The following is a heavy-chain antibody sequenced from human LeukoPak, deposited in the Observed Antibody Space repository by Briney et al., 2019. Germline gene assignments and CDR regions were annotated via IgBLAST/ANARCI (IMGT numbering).Heavy chain of an antibody. V-gene: IGHV4-34*01. J-gene: IGHJ6*03. CDR2: INHSGST. D-gene: IGHD3-22*01. Sequence: SETLSLTCAVYGGSFSGYYWSWIRQPPGKGLEWLGEINHSGSTNYNPSLKSRVTISVDTSKNQFSLKLSSVTAADTAVYYCARGYDSSGYPSYYYYYYMDVWGKGTTVTVSS. CDR3: ARGYDSSGYPSYYYYYYMDV. CDR1: GGSFSGYY.